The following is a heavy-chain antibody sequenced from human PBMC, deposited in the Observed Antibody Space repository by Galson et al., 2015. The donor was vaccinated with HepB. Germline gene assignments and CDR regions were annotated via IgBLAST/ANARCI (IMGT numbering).Heavy chain of an antibody. V-gene: IGHV2-5*02. J-gene: IGHJ4*02. CDR2: IFWDDDK. Sequence: PALVKPTQTLTLTCTFSELSLSTTEVGVGWIRQPPGKTLEWLALIFWDDDKRYSPSLKSRLTITKDTSKNQVVLTMTNMDPLDTATYYCARKGPKWVTSGWFFFDYWGQGTLVTVSS. D-gene: IGHD6-19*01. CDR3: ARKGPKWVTSGWFFFDY. CDR1: ELSLSTTEVG.